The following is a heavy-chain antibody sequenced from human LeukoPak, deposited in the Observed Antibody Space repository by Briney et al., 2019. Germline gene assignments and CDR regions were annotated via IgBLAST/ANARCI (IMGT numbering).Heavy chain of an antibody. D-gene: IGHD3-10*01. J-gene: IGHJ4*02. CDR3: ARAPPKMVRGVISDY. Sequence: PGGSLRLSCAASGFTVSSNYMSWVRQAPGKGLEWVSVIYSGGSTYYADSVKGRFTISRDNSKNTLYLQMNSLRAEDTAVYYCARAPPKMVRGVISDYWGQGTLVTVSS. CDR2: IYSGGST. CDR1: GFTVSSNY. V-gene: IGHV3-66*01.